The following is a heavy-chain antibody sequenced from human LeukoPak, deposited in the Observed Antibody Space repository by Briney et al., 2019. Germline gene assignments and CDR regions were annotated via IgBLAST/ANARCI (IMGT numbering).Heavy chain of an antibody. CDR2: ISGSGGST. CDR1: GFTFSNFW. V-gene: IGHV3-23*01. CDR3: AKGRFGASYYFDY. Sequence: GGSLRLSCAASGFTFSNFWMSWVRQAPGKGLEWVSVISGSGGSTYYADSVKGRFTISRDNSKNTLYLQMDSLRAEDTAVYYCAKGRFGASYYFDYWGQGTLVTVSS. J-gene: IGHJ4*02. D-gene: IGHD3-10*01.